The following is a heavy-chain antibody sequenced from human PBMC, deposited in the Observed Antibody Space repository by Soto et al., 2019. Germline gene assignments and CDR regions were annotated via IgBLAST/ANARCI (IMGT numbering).Heavy chain of an antibody. CDR1: GGTIISCDYH. D-gene: IGHD3-3*01. CDR3: ARAIRFLEWPHYYMDV. Sequence: SETLSLTCTVSGGTIISCDYHWSWIRQPPGKGLEWIGNIHNSGNIYYNPSLKSRLSISVDTSKNQFSLKLSSVTAADTAVYYCARAIRFLEWPHYYMDVWGKGTTVTVSS. J-gene: IGHJ6*03. CDR2: IHNSGNI. V-gene: IGHV4-30-4*01.